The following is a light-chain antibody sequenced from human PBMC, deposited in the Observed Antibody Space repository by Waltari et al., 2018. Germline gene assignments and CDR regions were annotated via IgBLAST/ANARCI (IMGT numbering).Light chain of an antibody. CDR2: GAS. CDR1: QSVDSNY. J-gene: IGKJ1*01. CDR3: HQHDRSPES. V-gene: IGKV3-20*01. Sequence: EIVLTLSPGTLSLSPGERATRSCRASQSVDSNYLAWHQQKPGQAPRLLIYGASNRATGIPDRFSGSGSGTDFTLTISRLEPEDFAVYYCHQHDRSPESFGQGTKVEMK.